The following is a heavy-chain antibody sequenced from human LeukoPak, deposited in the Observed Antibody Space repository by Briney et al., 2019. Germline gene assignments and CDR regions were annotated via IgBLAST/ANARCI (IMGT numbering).Heavy chain of an antibody. CDR2: ILYDGSMQ. D-gene: IGHD3-22*01. CDR1: GFTFRSYS. V-gene: IGHV3-30*03. J-gene: IGHJ4*02. CDR3: ARDPRRPTTYDSSARDSLDY. Sequence: GGSLRLSCAASGFTFRSYSMHWVRQAPGKGLEWLAVILYDGSMQYYAESMKGRLTISRDNSRNTVYMQMSSLRTEDTAVYYCARDPRRPTTYDSSARDSLDYWGQGTLVTVSS.